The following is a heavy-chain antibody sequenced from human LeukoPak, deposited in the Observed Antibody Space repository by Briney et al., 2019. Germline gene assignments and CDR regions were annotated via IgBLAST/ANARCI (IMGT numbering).Heavy chain of an antibody. CDR2: IWYDGSNK. CDR1: GFTFSSYG. Sequence: GGSLRLSCAASGFTFSSYGMHWVRQALGKGLEWVAVIWYDGSNKYYADSVKGRFTISRDNSKNTLYLQMNSLRAEDTAVYYCARDLELLGATYHYYYYGMDVWGQGTTVTVSS. D-gene: IGHD1-26*01. CDR3: ARDLELLGATYHYYYYGMDV. V-gene: IGHV3-33*01. J-gene: IGHJ6*02.